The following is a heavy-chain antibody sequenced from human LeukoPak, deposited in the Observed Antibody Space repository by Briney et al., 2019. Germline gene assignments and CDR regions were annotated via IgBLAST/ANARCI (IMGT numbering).Heavy chain of an antibody. CDR1: GFTFSSYS. CDR3: ARASAGNFGQ. J-gene: IGHJ4*02. D-gene: IGHD4-23*01. CDR2: ITSSNSL. V-gene: IGHV3-21*01. Sequence: GGSLRLSCAASGFTFSSYSMNWVRQAPGKGLEWVSSITSSNSLYYADSVKGRFTISRDNAQNSVCLQMNSLRAEDTAVYYCARASAGNFGQWGQGTLVTVSS.